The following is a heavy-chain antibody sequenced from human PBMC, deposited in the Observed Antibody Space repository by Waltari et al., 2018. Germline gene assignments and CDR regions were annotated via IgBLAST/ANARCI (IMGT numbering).Heavy chain of an antibody. Sequence: QLQLQESGPGLVKPSETLSLTCTVSGGSISSSSYYWGWIRQPPGKGLEWIGSIYYSGSTYYNPSLKSRVTISVDTSKNQFSLKLSSVTAADTAVYYCAREAVAGTGDYWGQGTLVTVSS. CDR1: GGSISSSSYY. V-gene: IGHV4-39*01. J-gene: IGHJ4*02. CDR2: IYYSGST. D-gene: IGHD6-19*01. CDR3: AREAVAGTGDY.